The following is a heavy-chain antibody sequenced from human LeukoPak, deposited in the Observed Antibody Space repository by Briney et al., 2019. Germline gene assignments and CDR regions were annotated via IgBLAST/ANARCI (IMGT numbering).Heavy chain of an antibody. CDR3: ARDLAYSRLDY. J-gene: IGHJ4*02. D-gene: IGHD5-18*01. V-gene: IGHV3-30-3*01. CDR2: ISYDGSNK. CDR1: GFTFSSYA. Sequence: GRSLRLSCAASGFTFSSYAMHWVRQAPGKGLEWVAVISYDGSNKYYADSVKGRFTISRDNSKNTLYLQMNSLRAEDTAVYYCARDLAYSRLDYWGQGMLVTVSS.